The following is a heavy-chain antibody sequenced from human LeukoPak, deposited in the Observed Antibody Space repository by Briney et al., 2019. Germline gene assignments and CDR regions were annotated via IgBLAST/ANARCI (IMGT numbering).Heavy chain of an antibody. CDR2: ISGNDDST. J-gene: IGHJ1*01. CDR3: AKDQGYYGSGSYKEYFQH. CDR1: GFTFSSYA. V-gene: IGHV3-23*01. D-gene: IGHD3-10*01. Sequence: GGSLRLSCAASGFTFSSYAMTWVRQAPGKRLEWVSAISGNDDSTYYADSVKGRFTTSRDNSKNTLYLQMNSLRAEDTAVYYCAKDQGYYGSGSYKEYFQHWGQGTLVTVSS.